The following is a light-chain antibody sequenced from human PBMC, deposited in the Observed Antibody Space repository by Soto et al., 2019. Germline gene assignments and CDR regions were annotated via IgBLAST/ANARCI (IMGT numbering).Light chain of an antibody. CDR1: QTVRNNY. J-gene: IGKJ5*01. Sequence: EFVLTQSPGTLSLSPGERATLSCRASQTVRNNYLAWYQQKPGQAPRLLIYDASSRATGIPDRFSGGGSGTDFTLTISRLEPEDFAVYYCQQYGSSPLITFGQGTRLEI. CDR2: DAS. CDR3: QQYGSSPLIT. V-gene: IGKV3-20*01.